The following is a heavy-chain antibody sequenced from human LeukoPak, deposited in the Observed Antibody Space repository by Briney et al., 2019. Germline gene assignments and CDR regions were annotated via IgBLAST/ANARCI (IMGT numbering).Heavy chain of an antibody. Sequence: PGGSLRLSCAASGFTFSNYAMRWVGQAQGRGVEWVSAISGSGGITYYADSVKGGFTISRDNSKKRVYVQMNRLRDEDRAVYYCAKVPSYYYYSSGYYYIDYWGQGTLVTVSS. J-gene: IGHJ4*02. CDR1: GFTFSNYA. D-gene: IGHD3-22*01. V-gene: IGHV3-23*01. CDR2: ISGSGGIT. CDR3: AKVPSYYYYSSGYYYIDY.